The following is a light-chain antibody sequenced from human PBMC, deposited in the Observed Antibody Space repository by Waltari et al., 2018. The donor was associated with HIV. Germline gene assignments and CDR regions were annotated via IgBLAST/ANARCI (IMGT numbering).Light chain of an antibody. CDR3: QHRSDWPLFT. CDR2: DAS. J-gene: IGKJ3*01. Sequence: VLTQSPATLSLSPGATATLSCRASESVTKYLAWYTQKRGQAPRLLIYDASNRAADIPTRFSGSGSGTDFTLTISSLEPEDFGIYYCQHRSDWPLFTFGPGTTVDIK. V-gene: IGKV3-11*01. CDR1: ESVTKY.